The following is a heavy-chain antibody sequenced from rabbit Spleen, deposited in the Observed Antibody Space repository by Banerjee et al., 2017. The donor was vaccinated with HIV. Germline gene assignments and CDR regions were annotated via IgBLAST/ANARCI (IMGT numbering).Heavy chain of an antibody. CDR3: ARALYSGTVNNL. Sequence: QSLEESGGDLVKPGASLTLTCTASGFSFNSIFWICWVRQAPGKGLEWIGYIDPVFGSTVYASWVNGRFTISSHNAQNTLYLQLNSLTAADTATYFCARALYSGTVNNLWGQGTLSPS. CDR1: GFSFNSIFW. V-gene: IGHV1S40*01. CDR2: IDPVFGST. D-gene: IGHD1-1*01. J-gene: IGHJ4*01.